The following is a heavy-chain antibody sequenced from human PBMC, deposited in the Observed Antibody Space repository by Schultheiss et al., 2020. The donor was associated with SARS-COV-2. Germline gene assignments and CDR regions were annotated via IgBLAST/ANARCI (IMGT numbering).Heavy chain of an antibody. CDR1: GYTFTSYY. D-gene: IGHD1-26*01. CDR2: ITDYNGNT. CDR3: ARVLGLVGASPFDS. Sequence: ASVKVSCKASGYTFTSYYMHWVRQAPGQGLEWLGWITDYNGNTKSSHKFEGRVTLTTDASSSTAYMELRSLRSDDTAVYYCARVLGLVGASPFDSWGQGTLVTVSS. V-gene: IGHV1-18*04. J-gene: IGHJ4*01.